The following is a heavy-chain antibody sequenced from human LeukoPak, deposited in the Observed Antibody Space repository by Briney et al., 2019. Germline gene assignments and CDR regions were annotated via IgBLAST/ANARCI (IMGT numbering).Heavy chain of an antibody. V-gene: IGHV1-2*06. CDR2: INPNSGGT. CDR1: GYTFTGYY. D-gene: IGHD6-19*01. CDR3: ARAYSSGWYRDFDY. Sequence: ASVKVSCKASGYTFTGYYMHWVRQAPGQGLEWMGRINPNSGGTNYAQKFQGRVTMTRDTSISTAYMELSRLGSDDTAVYYCARAYSSGWYRDFDYWGQGTLVTVSS. J-gene: IGHJ4*02.